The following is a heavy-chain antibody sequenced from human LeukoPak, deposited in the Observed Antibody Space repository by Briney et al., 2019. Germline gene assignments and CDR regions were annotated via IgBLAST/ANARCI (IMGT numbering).Heavy chain of an antibody. CDR1: GFTFSSYG. V-gene: IGHV3-33*01. D-gene: IGHD4-23*01. J-gene: IGHJ4*02. Sequence: GGSLRLSCAASGFTFSSYGMHWVRQAPGKGLEWVAVIWYDGSKKYYVDSVKGRFTTSRDNSKNTLYLQMNSLRAEDTAVYYCARRDGDNDRGFDYWGQGTLVTVSS. CDR2: IWYDGSKK. CDR3: ARRDGDNDRGFDY.